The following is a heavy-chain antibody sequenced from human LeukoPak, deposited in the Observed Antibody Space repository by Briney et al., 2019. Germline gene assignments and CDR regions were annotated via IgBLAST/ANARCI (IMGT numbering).Heavy chain of an antibody. V-gene: IGHV3-33*06. CDR3: AKHSYIAVAGCFDY. D-gene: IGHD6-19*01. Sequence: GRSLRLSCAASGFTFSSYGMHWVRQAPGKGLEWVAVIWYDGSNKYYADSVKGRFTISRDNSKNTLYLQMNSLRAEDTAVYYCAKHSYIAVAGCFDYWGQGTLVTVSS. CDR2: IWYDGSNK. J-gene: IGHJ4*02. CDR1: GFTFSSYG.